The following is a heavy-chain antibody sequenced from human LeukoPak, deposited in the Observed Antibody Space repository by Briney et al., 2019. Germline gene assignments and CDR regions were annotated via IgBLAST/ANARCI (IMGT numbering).Heavy chain of an antibody. CDR1: GFTFTSSA. D-gene: IGHD3-9*01. CDR3: AAVSYYDILTGYPPPDY. CDR2: IVVGSGNT. Sequence: ASVKVSCKASGFTFTSSAMQWVRQARGQRLKWIGWIVVGSGNTNYAQKFQERVTITRDMSTSTAYMELSSLRSEDTAVYYCAAVSYYDILTGYPPPDYWGQGTLVTVSS. V-gene: IGHV1-58*02. J-gene: IGHJ4*02.